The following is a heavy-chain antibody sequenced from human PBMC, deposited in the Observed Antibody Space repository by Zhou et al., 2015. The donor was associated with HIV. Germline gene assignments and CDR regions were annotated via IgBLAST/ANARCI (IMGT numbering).Heavy chain of an antibody. D-gene: IGHD2-15*01. J-gene: IGHJ3*02. Sequence: QVQLVQSGAEVKKPGASVKVSCKASGYTFTSYDINWVRQATGQGLEWMGWMNPNSGNTGYAQKFQGRVTMTRNTSISTAYMELSSLRSEDTAVYYCARVGYCSGGSCRGAFDIWGQGTMVTVSS. CDR2: MNPNSGNT. CDR3: ARVGYCSGGSCRGAFDI. V-gene: IGHV1-8*01. CDR1: GYTFTSYD.